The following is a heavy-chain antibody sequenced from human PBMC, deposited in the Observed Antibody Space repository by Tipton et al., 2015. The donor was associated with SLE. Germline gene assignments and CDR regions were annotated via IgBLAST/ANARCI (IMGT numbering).Heavy chain of an antibody. V-gene: IGHV4-61*05. CDR2: IYTSGST. CDR3: ARQGWSLRFDY. Sequence: GLVKPSETLSLTCTVSGGSISSSSYYWGWIRQPPGKGLEWIGYIYTSGSTNYNPSLKSRVTISVDTSKNQFSLKLSSVTAADTAVYYCARQGWSLRFDYWGQGTLVTVSS. J-gene: IGHJ4*02. CDR1: GGSISSSSYY. D-gene: IGHD4-17*01.